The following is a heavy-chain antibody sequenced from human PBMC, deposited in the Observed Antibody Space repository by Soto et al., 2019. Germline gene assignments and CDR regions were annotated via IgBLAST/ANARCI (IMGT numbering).Heavy chain of an antibody. CDR1: GFTVSSNY. CDR2: IYSGGST. D-gene: IGHD6-13*01. CDR3: ARDTGIAAAGTVEYYFDY. Sequence: GGSLRLSCAASGFTVSSNYMSWVRQAPGKGLEWVSVIYSGGSTYYADSVKGRFTISRDNSKNTLYLQMNSLRAEDTAVYYCARDTGIAAAGTVEYYFDYWGQGTLVTVSS. J-gene: IGHJ4*02. V-gene: IGHV3-53*01.